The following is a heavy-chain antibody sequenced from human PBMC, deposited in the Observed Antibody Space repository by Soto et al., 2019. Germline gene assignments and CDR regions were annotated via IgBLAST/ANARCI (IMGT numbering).Heavy chain of an antibody. V-gene: IGHV4-4*02. CDR1: SGSISSSNW. CDR2: IYHSGST. D-gene: IGHD5-12*01. J-gene: IGHJ4*02. CDR3: ASSSPDYSGYDPYYFDY. Sequence: QVQLQESGPGLVKPSGTLSLTCAVSSGSISSSNWWSWVRQPPGKGPEWIGEIYHSGSTNYNPSLQSRVTISVDKSKNQFSLKLSSVTAADTAVYYCASSSPDYSGYDPYYFDYWGQGTLVTVSS.